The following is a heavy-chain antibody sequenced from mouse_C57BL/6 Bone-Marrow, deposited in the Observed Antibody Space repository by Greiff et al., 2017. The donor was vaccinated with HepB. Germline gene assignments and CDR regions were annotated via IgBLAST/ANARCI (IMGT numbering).Heavy chain of an antibody. CDR3: TTKYYGSSSYDFDY. CDR1: GFNIKDDY. Sequence: VQLKQSGAELVRPGASVKLSCTASGFNIKDDYMHWVKQRPEQGLEWIGWIDPENGDTEYASKFQGKATITADTSSNTAYLQLSSLTSEDTAVYYCTTKYYGSSSYDFDYWGQGTTLTVSS. J-gene: IGHJ2*01. CDR2: IDPENGDT. D-gene: IGHD1-1*01. V-gene: IGHV14-4*01.